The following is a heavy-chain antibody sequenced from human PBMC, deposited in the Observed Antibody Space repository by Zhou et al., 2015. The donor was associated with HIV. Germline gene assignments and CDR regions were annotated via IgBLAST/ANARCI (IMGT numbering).Heavy chain of an antibody. CDR3: ARGPVPMWMEALTKDN. V-gene: IGHV1-69*02. CDR1: GGTFSSHT. D-gene: IGHD5-12*01. CDR2: IIPILGIA. Sequence: QVQLVQSGAEVKKPGSSVKVSCKASGGTFSSHTISWVRQAPGQGLEWMGRIIPILGIANYAQKFQGRVTITADKSTSTAYMELSSLRSEDTAVYYCARGPVPMWMEALTKDNWGQGTLVTVSS. J-gene: IGHJ4*02.